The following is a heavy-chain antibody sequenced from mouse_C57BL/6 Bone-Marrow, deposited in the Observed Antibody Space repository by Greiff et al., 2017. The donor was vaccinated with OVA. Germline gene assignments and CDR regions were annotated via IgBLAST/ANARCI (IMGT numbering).Heavy chain of an antibody. Sequence: EVKLQESGPGLVKPSQSLSLTCSVTGYSITSGYYWNWIRQFPGNKLEWMGYISYDGSNNYNPSLKNRISITRDTSKNQFFLKLNSVTTEDTATYYCAREKDYGSRSFDYWGQGTTLTVFS. CDR1: GYSITSGYY. V-gene: IGHV3-6*01. CDR3: AREKDYGSRSFDY. J-gene: IGHJ2*01. D-gene: IGHD1-1*01. CDR2: ISYDGSN.